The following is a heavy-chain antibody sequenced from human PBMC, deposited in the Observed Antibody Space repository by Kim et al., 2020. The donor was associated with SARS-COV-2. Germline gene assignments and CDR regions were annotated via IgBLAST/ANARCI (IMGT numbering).Heavy chain of an antibody. CDR2: ISSSSSYI. CDR1: GFTFSSYS. Sequence: GGSLRLSCAASGFTFSSYSMNWVRQAPGKGLEWVSSISSSSSYIYYADSVKGRFTISRDNAKNSLYLQMNSLRAEDTAVYYCARDFDPYDYSTAPFYYYYVMDVWGQGTTVTVSS. J-gene: IGHJ6*02. CDR3: ARDFDPYDYSTAPFYYYYVMDV. D-gene: IGHD4-4*01. V-gene: IGHV3-21*01.